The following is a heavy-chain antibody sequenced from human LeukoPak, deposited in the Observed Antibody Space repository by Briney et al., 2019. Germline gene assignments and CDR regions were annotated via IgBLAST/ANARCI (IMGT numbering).Heavy chain of an antibody. CDR3: ARGPPIRAIPYYYYYMDV. V-gene: IGHV4-34*01. CDR1: GGSFSGYY. J-gene: IGHJ6*03. CDR2: INHSGST. Sequence: PSDTLSLTCAVYGGSFSGYYWRWIRQPPGKGLECIGEINHSGSTNYNPSLKSRVTISVDTSKNEFSLKLSSVSAAHTSVYYCARGPPIRAIPYYYYYMDVWGKGTTVTASS. D-gene: IGHD2-2*01.